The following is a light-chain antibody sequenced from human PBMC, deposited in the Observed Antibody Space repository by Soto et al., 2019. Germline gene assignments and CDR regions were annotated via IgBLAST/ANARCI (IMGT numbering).Light chain of an antibody. J-gene: IGKJ4*01. CDR3: QQTYSIPPLT. Sequence: DFQMTQSPSSLSASVGDRVTITCRASHSVTTYLNWYQQRPGKAPNLLIYAASNLQNGVPSRFNGSGSGTDFTLTISGLQPEDSATYFCQQTYSIPPLTFGGGTKVQIK. CDR2: AAS. CDR1: HSVTTY. V-gene: IGKV1-39*01.